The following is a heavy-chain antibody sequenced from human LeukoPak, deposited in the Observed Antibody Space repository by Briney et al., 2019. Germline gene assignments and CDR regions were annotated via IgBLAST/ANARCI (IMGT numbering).Heavy chain of an antibody. D-gene: IGHD3-9*01. J-gene: IGHJ4*02. Sequence: ASVTLSCTASGYTFTGHYMHWVRQAPGQGLEWMGWINPKSCGTHYAQNLQRRITMTRDTSISTAYMELSRLRSDDTAVYYCARQPDDDSLTGYDNPLDYWGQGTLVTVSS. V-gene: IGHV1-2*02. CDR2: INPKSCGT. CDR1: GYTFTGHY. CDR3: ARQPDDDSLTGYDNPLDY.